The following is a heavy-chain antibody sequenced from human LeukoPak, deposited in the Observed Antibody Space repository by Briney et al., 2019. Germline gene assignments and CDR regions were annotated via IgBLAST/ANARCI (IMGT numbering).Heavy chain of an antibody. Sequence: PSETLSLTCAVYGGSFSGYYWSWIRQPPGKGLEWIGEINHSGSTNYNPSLKSRVTISVDTSKNQFSLKLSSVTAADTAVYYCARGRATVTTSGRWFDPWGQGTLVTVSS. CDR3: ARGRATVTTSGRWFDP. CDR1: GGSFSGYY. V-gene: IGHV4-34*01. D-gene: IGHD4-17*01. J-gene: IGHJ5*02. CDR2: INHSGST.